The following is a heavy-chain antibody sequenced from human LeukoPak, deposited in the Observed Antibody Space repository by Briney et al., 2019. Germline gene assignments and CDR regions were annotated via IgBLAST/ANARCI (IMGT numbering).Heavy chain of an antibody. CDR1: GFTFSNAW. CDR2: IKSKIGGGTT. CDR3: NTGQQVMTTWQS. V-gene: IGHV3-15*01. J-gene: IGHJ5*02. Sequence: GGSLRLSCAASGFTFSNAWMNWVRQAPGKGLEWVGRIKSKIGGGTTDYAAPVKGRFTISRDDSRNTLYLQMNSLKTEDTAVYYCNTGQQVMTTWQSWGQGTLVTVSS. D-gene: IGHD4-17*01.